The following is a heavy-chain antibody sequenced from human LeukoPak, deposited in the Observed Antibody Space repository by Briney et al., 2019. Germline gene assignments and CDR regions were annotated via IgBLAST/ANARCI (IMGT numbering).Heavy chain of an antibody. Sequence: KPSQTLSLTCTVSGGSISSGDYYWSWIRQPPGKGLEWIVYIYYSGSTYYNPSLKSRVTISIDTSKNQFSLKLSSVTAADTAVYYCARWVGATAAFDYFDYWGQGTLVTVSS. D-gene: IGHD1-26*01. CDR1: GGSISSGDYY. CDR2: IYYSGST. CDR3: ARWVGATAAFDYFDY. V-gene: IGHV4-30-4*01. J-gene: IGHJ4*02.